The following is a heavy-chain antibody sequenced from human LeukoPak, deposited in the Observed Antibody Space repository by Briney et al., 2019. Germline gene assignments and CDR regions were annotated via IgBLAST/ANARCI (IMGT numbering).Heavy chain of an antibody. CDR1: GFTFSSYA. CDR3: ARPRLEYCSGGSCFDAFDI. V-gene: IGHV3-23*01. Sequence: GGSLRLPCAASGFTFSSYAMNWVRQAPGKGLEWVSAISGSGSTTYYADSVKGRFTISRDNSKNTLFLQMNSLTAEDTAIYSCARPRLEYCSGGSCFDAFDIRGQGTMVTVSS. J-gene: IGHJ3*02. CDR2: ISGSGSTT. D-gene: IGHD2-15*01.